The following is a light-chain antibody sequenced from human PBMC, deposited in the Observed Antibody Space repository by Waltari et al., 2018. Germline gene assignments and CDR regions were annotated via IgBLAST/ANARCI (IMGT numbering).Light chain of an antibody. J-gene: IGKJ5*01. CDR2: WAS. V-gene: IGKV4-1*01. Sequence: EIVMTQSPDSLAVSLGERAAINCKSSRSVLSHSNIKNYLAWYQQKPRQPPKLPINWASSRESGVPDRFSGSGSGTDFTLTISSLQAEDVAVYYCQQYYSSPISFGQGTRLEIK. CDR1: RSVLSHSNIKNY. CDR3: QQYYSSPIS.